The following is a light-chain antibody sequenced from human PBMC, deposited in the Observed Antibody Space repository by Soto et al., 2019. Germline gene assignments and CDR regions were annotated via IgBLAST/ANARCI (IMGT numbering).Light chain of an antibody. Sequence: IVVTESAEGVCLSPVERATLSCRASHSVSSSYLAWDQQKPGQAPRLLFYGASSRATGIPDRFSGSASGTDLTLTISRLEPEDFAVYYCQQYGTSPPIPLGQGTRLEIK. V-gene: IGKV3-20*01. CDR2: GAS. CDR3: QQYGTSPPIP. J-gene: IGKJ5*01. CDR1: HSVSSSY.